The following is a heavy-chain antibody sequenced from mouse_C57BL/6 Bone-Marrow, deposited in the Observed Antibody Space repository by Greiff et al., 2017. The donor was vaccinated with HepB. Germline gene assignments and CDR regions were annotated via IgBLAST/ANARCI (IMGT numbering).Heavy chain of an antibody. J-gene: IGHJ4*01. CDR2: INPSSGYT. Sequence: QVQLQQSGAELAKPGASVKLSCKASGYTFTSYWMHWVKQRPGQGLEWIGYINPSSGYTKYNEKFKGKATLTADKSSSTAYMQLNSLTSEDSAVYFCVSNYDYAMDYWGQGTSVTVSS. D-gene: IGHD2-5*01. V-gene: IGHV1-7*01. CDR3: VSNYDYAMDY. CDR1: GYTFTSYW.